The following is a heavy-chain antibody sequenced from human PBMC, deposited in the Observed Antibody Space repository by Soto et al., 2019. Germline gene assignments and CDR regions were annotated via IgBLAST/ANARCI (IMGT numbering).Heavy chain of an antibody. J-gene: IGHJ4*02. D-gene: IGHD2-15*01. V-gene: IGHV3-33*01. CDR1: GFTFSNHG. CDR2: ISYDGRNK. Sequence: QVQSVESGGGVVQPGTSLRLSCAVSGFTFSNHGMHWVRQAPGKGLEWVAFISYDGRNKDYVDSLKGRFTISRDNFKDNLFLQMNTLRADDTAVYYCARDRGWSRSHYFDSWGQGTLVTVSS. CDR3: ARDRGWSRSHYFDS.